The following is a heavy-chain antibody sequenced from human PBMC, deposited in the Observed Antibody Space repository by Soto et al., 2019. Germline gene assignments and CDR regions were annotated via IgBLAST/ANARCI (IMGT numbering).Heavy chain of an antibody. CDR1: GFALDSYG. J-gene: IGHJ4*02. D-gene: IGHD3-16*01. CDR3: ARTWIRFGPNDY. V-gene: IGHV3-21*05. CDR2: TSARSGNI. Sequence: GGSLRLSCDAAGFALDSYGINWVSQAAGEGLEWVSFTSARSGNIYYGDSVRGRFTISRDNAKKSRNLQMNSLRVEDTAIYFCARTWIRFGPNDYWGQGAPVTVSS.